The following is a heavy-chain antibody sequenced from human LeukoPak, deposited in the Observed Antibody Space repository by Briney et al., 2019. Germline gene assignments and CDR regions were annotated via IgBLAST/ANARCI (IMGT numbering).Heavy chain of an antibody. J-gene: IGHJ3*02. CDR3: TRGKNFRADAFDI. V-gene: IGHV3-33*07. CDR2: IWYGGSNK. Sequence: PGGSLRLSCAVSGFTFSGFWMSWSRQAPGKGLEWVAVIWYGGSNKNYVDSVKGRFTISRDNPKNTLYLQMNSLRAEDTAVYYCTRGKNFRADAFDIWGQGTMVTVSS. D-gene: IGHD2/OR15-2a*01. CDR1: GFTFSGFW.